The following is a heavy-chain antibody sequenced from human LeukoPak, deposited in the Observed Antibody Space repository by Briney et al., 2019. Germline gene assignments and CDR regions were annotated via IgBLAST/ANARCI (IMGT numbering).Heavy chain of an antibody. Sequence: ASVKVSCKASGYTSTGYYMHWVRQAPGQGLEWMGRINPNSGGTNYARKFQGRVTMTRDTSISTAYMELSRLRSDDTAVYYCARDLYSGSYFYYFDYWGQGTLVTVSS. V-gene: IGHV1-2*06. CDR2: INPNSGGT. D-gene: IGHD1-26*01. CDR3: ARDLYSGSYFYYFDY. J-gene: IGHJ4*02. CDR1: GYTSTGYY.